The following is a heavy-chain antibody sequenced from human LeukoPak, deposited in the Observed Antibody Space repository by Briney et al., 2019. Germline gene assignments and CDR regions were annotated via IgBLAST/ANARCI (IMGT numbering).Heavy chain of an antibody. CDR1: GYIFTGYY. CDR2: INPNSGGT. CDR3: ARRAVAGTSYYYYYGMDV. D-gene: IGHD6-19*01. Sequence: ASVKVSCKASGYIFTGYYMHWVRQAPGQGLEWMGWINPNSGGTNYAQKFQGWVTMTRDTSTSTAYMELSRLRSDDTAVYYCARRAVAGTSYYYYYGMDVWGQGTTVTVSS. J-gene: IGHJ6*02. V-gene: IGHV1-2*04.